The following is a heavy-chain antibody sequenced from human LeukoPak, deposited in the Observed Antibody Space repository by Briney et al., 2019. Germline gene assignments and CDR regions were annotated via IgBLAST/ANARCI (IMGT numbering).Heavy chain of an antibody. CDR2: IYYSGTT. CDR3: ARRSPGYSYSIDS. Sequence: KPSETLSLTCTVSGDSISSYYWSWIRQPPGKGLEWIGYIYYSGTTNYNPSLKSRVTILVDTSKNQFSLNLSSVTAADTAVYYCARRSPGYSYSIDSWGQGTLVTVSS. V-gene: IGHV4-59*08. J-gene: IGHJ4*02. D-gene: IGHD5-18*01. CDR1: GDSISSYY.